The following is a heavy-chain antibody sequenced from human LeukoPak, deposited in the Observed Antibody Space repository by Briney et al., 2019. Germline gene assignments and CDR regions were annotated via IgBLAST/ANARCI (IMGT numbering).Heavy chain of an antibody. CDR3: ARDLYEGNY. CDR2: IYYSGST. CDR1: GGSISSSSYY. D-gene: IGHD2-8*01. V-gene: IGHV4-39*07. J-gene: IGHJ4*02. Sequence: SETRSLTCTVSGGSISSSSYYWGWIRQPPGKGLEWIGSIYYSGSTYYNPSLKSRVTISVDTSKNQFSLKLSSVTAADTAVYYCARDLYEGNYWGQGTLVTVSS.